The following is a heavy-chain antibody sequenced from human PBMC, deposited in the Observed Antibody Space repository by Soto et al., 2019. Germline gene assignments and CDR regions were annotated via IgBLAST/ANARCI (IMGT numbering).Heavy chain of an antibody. J-gene: IGHJ4*02. CDR1: GYTFTSDG. D-gene: IGHD3-10*02. Sequence: QVQLVQSGAEVKKPGASVKVSCKASGYTFTSDGISWVRQAPGQGLEWMGWISAYNGNTNYAQKLQGRVTMTTDTSTSTAYMELRSLRSDDTAVYYCARHPLRGGYYVYFDYWGQGTLVTVSS. CDR2: ISAYNGNT. V-gene: IGHV1-18*01. CDR3: ARHPLRGGYYVYFDY.